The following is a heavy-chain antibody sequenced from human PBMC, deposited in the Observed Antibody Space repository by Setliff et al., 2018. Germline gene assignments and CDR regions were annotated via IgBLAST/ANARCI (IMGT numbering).Heavy chain of an antibody. V-gene: IGHV1-18*01. CDR2: ISPYNSNT. Sequence: ASVKVSCKASGGTFSSYAISWVRQAPGQGLEWMGWISPYNSNTNYAQNFQGRVTMTTDASTSTAYMELRSLRSDDTAMYYCARDLSTTVMTRSWYYFDYWGQGTLVTVSS. CDR3: ARDLSTTVMTRSWYYFDY. CDR1: GGTFSSYA. J-gene: IGHJ4*02. D-gene: IGHD4-17*01.